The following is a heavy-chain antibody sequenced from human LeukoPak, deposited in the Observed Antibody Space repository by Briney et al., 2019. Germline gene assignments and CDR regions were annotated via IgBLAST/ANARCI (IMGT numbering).Heavy chain of an antibody. D-gene: IGHD5-18*01. CDR2: IKQDGSEK. CDR1: GFTFSSYW. Sequence: GGSLRLSCAASGFTFSSYWMSWVRQAPGKGLEWVANIKQDGSEKYYVDSVKGRFTISRDNAKNSLYLQMNTLRAEDTAVYYCASSRIQLWLLDVDYWGQGTLVTVSS. J-gene: IGHJ4*02. V-gene: IGHV3-7*01. CDR3: ASSRIQLWLLDVDY.